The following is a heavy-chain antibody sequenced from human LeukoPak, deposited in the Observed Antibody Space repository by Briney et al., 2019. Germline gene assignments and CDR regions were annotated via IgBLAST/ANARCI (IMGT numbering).Heavy chain of an antibody. CDR2: ISLSGLT. V-gene: IGHV4-4*02. D-gene: IGHD2-15*01. CDR3: ATSFSSGSIAGVDY. Sequence: SEPLSLTCGVSGGSISNTNWWSWVRQPPGQGLEWIGEISLSGLTNYNPSLKSRVTVSLDKSKNHLSLNLTSVTAADTAVYYCATSFSSGSIAGVDYWGQGNLVTVSS. CDR1: GGSISNTNW. J-gene: IGHJ4*02.